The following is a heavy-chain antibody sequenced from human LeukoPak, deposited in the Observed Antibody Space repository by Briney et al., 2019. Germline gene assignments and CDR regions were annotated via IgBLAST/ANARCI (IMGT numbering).Heavy chain of an antibody. CDR2: IKSKTDGGTT. D-gene: IGHD1-26*01. J-gene: IGHJ6*02. V-gene: IGHV3-15*01. Sequence: GGSLRLSCAASGFTFSNAWMSWVRQAPGKGLEWVGRIKSKTDGGTTDYAAPVKGRFTISRDDSKNTLYLQMNSLKTEDTAVYYCTTEAVGATPEDYYYGMDVWGQGTTVTVSS. CDR1: GFTFSNAW. CDR3: TTEAVGATPEDYYYGMDV.